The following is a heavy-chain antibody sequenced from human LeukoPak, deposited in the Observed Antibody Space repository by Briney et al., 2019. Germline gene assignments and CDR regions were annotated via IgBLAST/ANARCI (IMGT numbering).Heavy chain of an antibody. V-gene: IGHV4-59*01. CDR3: ARATGGNSPY. Sequence: PSETLSLTCTVSGGSISSYYWSWIRQFPGQGLEWIGCIYYSGSTNYNPSLKSRVTISVDTSRNQFSLKLSSMTAADTAVYYCARATGGNSPYWGQGILVTVSS. J-gene: IGHJ4*02. D-gene: IGHD4-23*01. CDR2: IYYSGST. CDR1: GGSISSYY.